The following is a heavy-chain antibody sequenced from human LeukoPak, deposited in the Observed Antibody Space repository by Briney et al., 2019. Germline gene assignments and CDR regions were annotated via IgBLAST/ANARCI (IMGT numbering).Heavy chain of an antibody. Sequence: SQTLSLTCTVSGGSISSGSYYWSWIRQPAGKGLEWIGRIYTSGSTNYNPSLKSRVTISVDTSKNQFSLKLSSVTAADMAVYYCARDRAEWELLPIYDYWGQGTLVTVSS. CDR1: GGSISSGSYY. J-gene: IGHJ4*02. D-gene: IGHD1-26*01. V-gene: IGHV4-61*02. CDR3: ARDRAEWELLPIYDY. CDR2: IYTSGST.